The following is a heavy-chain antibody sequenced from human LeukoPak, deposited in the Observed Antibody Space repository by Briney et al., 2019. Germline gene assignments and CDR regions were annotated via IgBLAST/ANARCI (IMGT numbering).Heavy chain of an antibody. CDR3: AKAPVTTCSGAYCYPFDY. CDR1: GFTFSSYA. D-gene: IGHD2-21*01. V-gene: IGHV3-23*01. Sequence: PGGPLRLSCAASGFTFSSYAMSWVRQAPGKGLEWVSAISVSGNTYHADSVKGRFTISRDSSKNTLYLQMNRLRAEDAAVYYCAKAPVTTCSGAYCYPFDYWGQGTLVTVSS. CDR2: ISVSGNT. J-gene: IGHJ4*02.